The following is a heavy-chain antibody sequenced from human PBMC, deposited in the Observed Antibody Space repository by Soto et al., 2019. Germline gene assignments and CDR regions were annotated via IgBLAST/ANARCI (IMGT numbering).Heavy chain of an antibody. Sequence: WETLSLTCTVSGGSISSYYLSWIRQPPGKELERIGYIYYRGRTNYNPSLKSRVTISVDTSKNQFSLKLSSVAAADTAVYYCARGYCSSTSCYIWDNWFDPWGQGTLVTVSS. D-gene: IGHD2-2*02. CDR3: ARGYCSSTSCYIWDNWFDP. CDR1: GGSISSYY. V-gene: IGHV4-59*01. J-gene: IGHJ5*02. CDR2: IYYRGRT.